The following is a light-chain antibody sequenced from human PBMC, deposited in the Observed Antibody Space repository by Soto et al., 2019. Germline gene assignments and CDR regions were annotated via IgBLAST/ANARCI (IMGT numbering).Light chain of an antibody. J-gene: IGKJ1*01. CDR3: HHYGYSPWT. CDR2: GAS. Sequence: EIVLTQSPGTLSLSPGERATLSCRASQFISSSYFAWYQQKPGQPPRLLIYGASNRATGIPDRFSGGGSGTDFTLTIGRLEPEDFAVYSFHHYGYSPWTFGQGTKVEIK. V-gene: IGKV3-20*01. CDR1: QFISSSY.